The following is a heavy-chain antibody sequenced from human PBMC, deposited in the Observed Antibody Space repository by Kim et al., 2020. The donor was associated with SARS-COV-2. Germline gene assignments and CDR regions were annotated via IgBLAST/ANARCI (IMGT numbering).Heavy chain of an antibody. CDR2: T. CDR3: ETAARGYSFGS. J-gene: IGHJ5*02. D-gene: IGHD5-18*01. Sequence: TDYALSVQSRITITADTSKNQFSLQLTSVTPADTAVYYCETAARGYSFGSWGQGTLVTVSS. V-gene: IGHV6-1*01.